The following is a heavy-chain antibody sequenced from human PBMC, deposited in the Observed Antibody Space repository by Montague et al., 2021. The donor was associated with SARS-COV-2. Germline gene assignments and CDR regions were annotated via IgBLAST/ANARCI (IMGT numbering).Heavy chain of an antibody. D-gene: IGHD3-10*01. CDR2: ISGSGGST. Sequence: SLRLSCAASGFTFSSYAMSWVRQAPGKGLEWVSAISGSGGSTYYADSVKGRFTISRDNSKNTLYLQMNSLRAEDTAVYYCAKDFFMVQGLFDYRGQGTLVTVSS. V-gene: IGHV3-23*01. CDR3: AKDFFMVQGLFDY. CDR1: GFTFSSYA. J-gene: IGHJ4*02.